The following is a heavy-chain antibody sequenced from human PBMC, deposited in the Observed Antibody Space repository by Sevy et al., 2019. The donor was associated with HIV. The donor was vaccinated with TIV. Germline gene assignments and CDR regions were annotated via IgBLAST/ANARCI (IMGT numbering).Heavy chain of an antibody. D-gene: IGHD3-22*01. CDR1: GFSFDSYG. Sequence: GGSLRLSCAVSGFSFDSYGMTWVRQAPGKGLEWVSGISGSGTRTYYADSVKGRFSISRENSKNRLYLQMNSLRSEDTALYYCGKGGGGHYDPDEIGYYFYYYNMDVWGKGTTVTVSS. CDR3: GKGGGGHYDPDEIGYYFYYYNMDV. J-gene: IGHJ6*03. V-gene: IGHV3-23*01. CDR2: ISGSGTRT.